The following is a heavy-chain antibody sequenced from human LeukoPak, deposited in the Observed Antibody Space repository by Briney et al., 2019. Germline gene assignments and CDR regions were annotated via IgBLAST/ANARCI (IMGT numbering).Heavy chain of an antibody. Sequence: SVTVSFTASGGTFSIYAISWVRQPPGQGLEWMGETIPIFGTANYAQKFQGRVTITADESTSTAYMELSSLRSEDTAVYYCARDRPTDYDILTGRFDPWAHGTLVTVSS. CDR1: GGTFSIYA. CDR3: ARDRPTDYDILTGRFDP. CDR2: TIPIFGTA. D-gene: IGHD3-9*01. V-gene: IGHV1-69*13. J-gene: IGHJ5*02.